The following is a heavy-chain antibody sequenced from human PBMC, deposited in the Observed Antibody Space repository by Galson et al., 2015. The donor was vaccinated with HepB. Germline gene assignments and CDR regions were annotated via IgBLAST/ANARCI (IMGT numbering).Heavy chain of an antibody. V-gene: IGHV2-70*11. D-gene: IGHD1-26*01. J-gene: IGHJ4*02. Sequence: PALVKPTQTLTLTYTFSGFSLSTGGMCVSWIRQPPGKALEWLARIDWDDDKYYSTSLKTRLTISTDTSKNQVVLTMTNMDPVDTATYYCARSRGAVGATPVTDFDYWGQGTLVTVSS. CDR2: IDWDDDK. CDR3: ARSRGAVGATPVTDFDY. CDR1: GFSLSTGGMC.